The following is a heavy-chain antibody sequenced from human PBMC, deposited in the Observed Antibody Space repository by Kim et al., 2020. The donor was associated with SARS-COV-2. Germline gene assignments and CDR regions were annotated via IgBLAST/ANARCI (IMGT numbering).Heavy chain of an antibody. V-gene: IGHV4-31*03. D-gene: IGHD6-19*01. CDR2: IYYSGST. J-gene: IGHJ4*02. CDR1: GGSISSGGYY. CDR3: ARGPGIAVAGFLDGSIDY. Sequence: SETLSLTCTVSGGSISSGGYYWSWIRQHPGKGLEWIGYIYYSGSTYYNPSLKSRVTISVDTSKNQFSLKLSSVTAADTAVYYCARGPGIAVAGFLDGSIDYWGRRNLVTVSS.